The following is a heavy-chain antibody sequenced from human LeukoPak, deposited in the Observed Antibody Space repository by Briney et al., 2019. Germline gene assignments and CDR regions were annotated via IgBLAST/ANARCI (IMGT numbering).Heavy chain of an antibody. CDR3: ARRAGAYSHPYDY. CDR1: VFTVSSNS. V-gene: IGHV3-53*01. Sequence: PGGSLRLSCTVSVFTVSSNSMSWVRQAPVKGLEWVSFIYSDNTHYSDSVKGRFTISRDNSKNTLYLQMNSLRAEDTAVYYCARRAGAYSHPYDYWGQGTLVTVSS. CDR2: IYSDNT. D-gene: IGHD4/OR15-4a*01. J-gene: IGHJ4*02.